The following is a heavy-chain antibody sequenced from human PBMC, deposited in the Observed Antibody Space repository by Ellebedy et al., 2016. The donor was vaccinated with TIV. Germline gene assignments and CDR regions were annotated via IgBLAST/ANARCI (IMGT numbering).Heavy chain of an antibody. J-gene: IGHJ5*02. CDR3: ARDPVFYGGNKYNWFDP. D-gene: IGHD4-23*01. Sequence: SVKVSCXASGGTFSSYAISWVRQAPGQGLEWMGGIIPIFGTANYAQKFQGRVTITADESTSTAYMELSSLRSEDTAVYYCARDPVFYGGNKYNWFDPWGQGTLVTVSS. CDR2: IIPIFGTA. CDR1: GGTFSSYA. V-gene: IGHV1-69*13.